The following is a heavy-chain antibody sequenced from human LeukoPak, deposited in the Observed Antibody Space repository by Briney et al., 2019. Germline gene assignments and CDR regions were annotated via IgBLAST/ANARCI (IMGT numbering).Heavy chain of an antibody. D-gene: IGHD3-10*01. J-gene: IGHJ4*02. Sequence: ASVKVSCKASGYTFTGYYMHWVRQAPGQGLAWMGWINPNSGGTNYAQKFQGRVTMTRDTSINTAYMELSRLRSDDTAVYYCARDIVRGVRSPDYWGQGTLVTVSS. CDR2: INPNSGGT. V-gene: IGHV1-2*02. CDR1: GYTFTGYY. CDR3: ARDIVRGVRSPDY.